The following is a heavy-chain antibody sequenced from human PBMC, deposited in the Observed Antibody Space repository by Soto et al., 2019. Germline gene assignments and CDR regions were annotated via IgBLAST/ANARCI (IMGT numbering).Heavy chain of an antibody. V-gene: IGHV4-34*01. CDR1: GGSFSGYY. D-gene: IGHD6-13*01. CDR2: INHSGST. Sequence: QVQLQESGPGLLKPSETLSLTCAVYGGSFSGYYWSWIRQPPGKGLEWIGEINHSGSTNYNPSLKSRVTISVDTSKNQFSLKLSSVTAAATAVYYCAREVIAAHDYWGQGTLVTVSS. CDR3: AREVIAAHDY. J-gene: IGHJ4*02.